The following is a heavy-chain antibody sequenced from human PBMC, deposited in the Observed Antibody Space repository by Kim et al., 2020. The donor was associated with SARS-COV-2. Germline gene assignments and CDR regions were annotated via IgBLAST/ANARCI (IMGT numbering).Heavy chain of an antibody. V-gene: IGHV3-7*01. Sequence: GGSLRLSCAAYGLTFSSYWMSWVRQAPGKGLEWVANIKQDGSEKYYVDSVKGRFTIFRDNAKNSLYLQMNSLRAEDTAVYYCARVNYYDSSGYYFDGDA. CDR1: GLTFSSYW. CDR3: ARVNYYDSSGYYFDGDA. CDR2: IKQDGSEK. D-gene: IGHD3-22*01. J-gene: IGHJ3*01.